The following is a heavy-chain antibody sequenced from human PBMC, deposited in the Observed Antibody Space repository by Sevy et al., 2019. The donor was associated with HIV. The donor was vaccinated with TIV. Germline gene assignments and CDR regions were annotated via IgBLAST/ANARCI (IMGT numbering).Heavy chain of an antibody. Sequence: GGSLRLSCTASGFTFGDYAMSWFRQAPGKGLEWVGFIRSKTYGGTTEYAASMKGRFTISRDDSKSIAYLQMNSLKTEDTAMYYCSREGSEGTVAQPDAFDFWGQGTMVTVSS. CDR1: GFTFGDYA. J-gene: IGHJ3*01. CDR2: IRSKTYGGTT. V-gene: IGHV3-49*03. CDR3: SREGSEGTVAQPDAFDF. D-gene: IGHD6-19*01.